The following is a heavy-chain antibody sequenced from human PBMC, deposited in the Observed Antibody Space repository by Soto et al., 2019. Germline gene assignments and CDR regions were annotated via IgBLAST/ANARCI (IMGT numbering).Heavy chain of an antibody. D-gene: IGHD4-4*01. Sequence: SETLFLTCTVSGGSISGYYWSWLRQPPGKGLEWIGYIYNIGSTNYNPSLKSRITIAVDTSKNQFSLKLSSVTAADTAVYYCARDSDYSRVWFDPWGQGTLVTVSS. CDR3: ARDSDYSRVWFDP. V-gene: IGHV4-59*12. CDR2: IYNIGST. J-gene: IGHJ5*02. CDR1: GGSISGYY.